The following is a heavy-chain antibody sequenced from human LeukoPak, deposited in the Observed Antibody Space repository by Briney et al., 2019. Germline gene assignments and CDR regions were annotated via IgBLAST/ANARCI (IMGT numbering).Heavy chain of an antibody. Sequence: PGGSVRLSCAASGINFRSSGMHWVRQAPGKGLEWVTFIQNDGSDKYYAASVKGRFTTSRDNSKNTVYLHMASLRADDTALYYCAREGGRAVPGRFDQWGQGTLVTVSS. D-gene: IGHD6-13*01. V-gene: IGHV3-30*02. J-gene: IGHJ4*02. CDR2: IQNDGSDK. CDR1: GINFRSSG. CDR3: AREGGRAVPGRFDQ.